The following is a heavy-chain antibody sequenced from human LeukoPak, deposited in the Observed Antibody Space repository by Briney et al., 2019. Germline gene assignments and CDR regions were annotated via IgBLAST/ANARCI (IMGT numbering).Heavy chain of an antibody. CDR2: IYYSGYT. V-gene: IGHV4-39*07. CDR1: GGSISSSNYY. CDR3: ARGTRGYSYGYFVAPKPDY. J-gene: IGHJ4*02. D-gene: IGHD5-18*01. Sequence: SETLSLTCTVSGGSISSSNYYWGWIRQPPGKGLEWIGSIYYSGYTYYNPSLKSRVTISVDTSKNQFSLKLSSVTAADTAVYYCARGTRGYSYGYFVAPKPDYWGQGTLVTVSS.